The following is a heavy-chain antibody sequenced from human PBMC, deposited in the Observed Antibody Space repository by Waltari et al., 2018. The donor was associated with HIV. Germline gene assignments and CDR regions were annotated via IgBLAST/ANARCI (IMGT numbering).Heavy chain of an antibody. V-gene: IGHV3-23*01. Sequence: EVQLLESGGGLVQPGGSLRLSCAASGFTFSSYAMSWVRQAPGKGLGWGSAISGSGGSTYYADSVKGRFTISRDNSKNTLYLQMNSLRAEDTAVYYCAKDKQWLVLGYWGQGTLVTVSS. CDR1: GFTFSSYA. J-gene: IGHJ4*02. CDR2: ISGSGGST. CDR3: AKDKQWLVLGY. D-gene: IGHD6-19*01.